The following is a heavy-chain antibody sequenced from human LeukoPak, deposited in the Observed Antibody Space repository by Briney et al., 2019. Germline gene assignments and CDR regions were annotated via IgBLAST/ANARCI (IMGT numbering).Heavy chain of an antibody. CDR2: ISYDGSNK. D-gene: IGHD3-10*01. V-gene: IGHV3-30-3*02. CDR1: GFTFSSYA. J-gene: IGHJ4*02. CDR3: SKGSMREGVLVDLGY. Sequence: GGSLRLSCAASGFTFSSYAMHWVRQAPGKGLEWVAVISYDGSNKYYADSVKGRFTISRDNSKNTLYLQMDSLRAEDTAVYYCSKGSMREGVLVDLGYWGQGTLVTVSS.